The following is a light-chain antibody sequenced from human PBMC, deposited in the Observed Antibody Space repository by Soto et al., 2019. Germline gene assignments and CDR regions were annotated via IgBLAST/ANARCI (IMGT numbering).Light chain of an antibody. J-gene: IGLJ2*01. V-gene: IGLV2-14*01. CDR2: EVS. Sequence: QSAPTQPASVSGSPGQSITISYTGTSSDIGGYNYVSWYQQHPGKAPKLIIYEVSNRPSGVSDRFSGSKSGSTASLTISGLQAEDEGDYYCSAYTTSTPVFGGGTKVTVL. CDR1: SSDIGGYNY. CDR3: SAYTTSTPV.